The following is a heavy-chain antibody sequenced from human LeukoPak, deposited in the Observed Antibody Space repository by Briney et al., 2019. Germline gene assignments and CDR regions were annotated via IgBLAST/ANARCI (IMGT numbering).Heavy chain of an antibody. J-gene: IGHJ4*02. CDR1: GFTFSNYA. D-gene: IGHD1-26*01. V-gene: IGHV3-23*01. CDR3: AKDLVGSNPHDY. Sequence: PGGSLRLSCAASGFTFSNYAMTWVRQAPGKGLEWVSGIGSSGDYTYYADSVKGRFTISRDNSKNTPFLQMSSLRVEDTAVYYCAKDLVGSNPHDYWGQGTLVTVSS. CDR2: IGSSGDYT.